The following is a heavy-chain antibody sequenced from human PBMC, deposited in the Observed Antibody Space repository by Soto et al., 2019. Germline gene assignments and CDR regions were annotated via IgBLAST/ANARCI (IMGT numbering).Heavy chain of an antibody. CDR3: AKATATGGGAFDI. Sequence: PGGSLRLSCAASGFTCRSYDMSWVRQAPGKGLEWVSTILVGGSTHYPDSVKGRFTISRDDSKNTVFLQMNSLTAGDTAVYYCAKATATGGGAFDICGQGTMGTVS. V-gene: IGHV3-23*01. CDR2: ILVGGST. J-gene: IGHJ3*02. D-gene: IGHD3-9*01. CDR1: GFTCRSYD.